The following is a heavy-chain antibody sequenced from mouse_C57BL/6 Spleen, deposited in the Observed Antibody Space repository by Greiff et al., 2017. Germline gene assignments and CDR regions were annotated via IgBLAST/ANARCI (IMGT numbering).Heavy chain of an antibody. CDR2: IGPGSGST. CDR3: AKDGNLTWFAY. J-gene: IGHJ3*01. V-gene: IGHV1-77*01. D-gene: IGHD2-1*01. CDR1: GYTFTDYY. Sequence: QVQLQQSGAELVKPGASVKISCKASGYTFTDYYINWVKQRPGQGLEWIGKIGPGSGSTVYNEKFKGKATLTADKSSSTAYMKLSSLTSEDSAVYFCAKDGNLTWFAYWGQGTLVTVSA.